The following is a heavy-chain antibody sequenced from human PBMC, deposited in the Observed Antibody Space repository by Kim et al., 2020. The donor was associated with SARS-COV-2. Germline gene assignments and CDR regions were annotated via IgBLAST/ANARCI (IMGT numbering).Heavy chain of an antibody. CDR2: INPSGGST. Sequence: ASVKVSCKASGYTFTSYYMHWVRQAPGQGLEWMGIINPSGGSTSYAQKFQGRVTMTRDTSTSTVYMELSSLRSEDTAVYYCARVERYKLRYYYYGMDVWGQGTTVTVSS. V-gene: IGHV1-46*01. D-gene: IGHD1-1*01. CDR1: GYTFTSYY. J-gene: IGHJ6*02. CDR3: ARVERYKLRYYYYGMDV.